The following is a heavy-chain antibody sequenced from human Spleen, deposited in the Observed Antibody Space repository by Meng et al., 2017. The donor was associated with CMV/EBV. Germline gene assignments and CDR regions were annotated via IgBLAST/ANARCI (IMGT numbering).Heavy chain of an antibody. CDR2: ISSSSSYI. J-gene: IGHJ4*02. V-gene: IGHV3-21*04. Sequence: GGSLRLSCAASGFTFSSYSMNWVRQAPGKGLEWVSSISSSSSYIYYADSVKGRFTISRDNAKNSLYLQMNSLRAEDTAVYYCARDDSTSWYFDYWGQGTPVTVSS. D-gene: IGHD6-13*01. CDR1: GFTFSSYS. CDR3: ARDDSTSWYFDY.